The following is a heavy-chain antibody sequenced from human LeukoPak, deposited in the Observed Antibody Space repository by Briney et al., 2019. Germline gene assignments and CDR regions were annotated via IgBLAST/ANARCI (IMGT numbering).Heavy chain of an antibody. CDR1: GGTFSSYA. Sequence: SVKVSCKASGGTFSSYAISWVRQAPGQGLEWMGGIIPIFGTANYAQKFQGRVTITTDESTSTAYMELSSLRSEDTAMYYCARDLQSGGFDAFDIWGQGTMVTVSS. V-gene: IGHV1-69*05. CDR3: ARDLQSGGFDAFDI. CDR2: IIPIFGTA. J-gene: IGHJ3*02. D-gene: IGHD1-26*01.